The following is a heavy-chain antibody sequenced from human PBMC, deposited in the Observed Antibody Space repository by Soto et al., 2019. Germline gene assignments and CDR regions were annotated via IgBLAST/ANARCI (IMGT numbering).Heavy chain of an antibody. V-gene: IGHV3-7*01. Sequence: EVQLVESGGGLVQPGGSLRLSCAAAGFTFNNYWMSWVRQTPGKRLEWVANMKQDGSEKDYVDSVKGRFTISRDNAKNSLYLQMNSLRAEDTAVYYCARDGYDILTGYHIGGMDVWGQGTTVTVSS. J-gene: IGHJ6*02. D-gene: IGHD3-9*01. CDR2: MKQDGSEK. CDR3: ARDGYDILTGYHIGGMDV. CDR1: GFTFNNYW.